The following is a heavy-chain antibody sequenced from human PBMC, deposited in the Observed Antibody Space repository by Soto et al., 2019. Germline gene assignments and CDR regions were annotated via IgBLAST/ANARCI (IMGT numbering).Heavy chain of an antibody. CDR2: INPNSGVT. CDR1: GYTFTGYF. J-gene: IGHJ3*02. V-gene: IGHV1-2*02. D-gene: IGHD3-10*01. CDR3: ARESYNNEGFDI. Sequence: ASVKVSCKASGYTFTGYFIHWVRQAPGQGLEWMGSINPNSGVTNYAERFRGRVTMTRDMSARTAYMDLSSLRFDDTAVYYCARESYNNEGFDIWGQGKMVTVSS.